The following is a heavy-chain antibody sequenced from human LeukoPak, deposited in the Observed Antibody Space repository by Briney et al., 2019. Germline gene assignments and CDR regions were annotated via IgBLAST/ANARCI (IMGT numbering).Heavy chain of an antibody. D-gene: IGHD2-2*01. CDR3: VRDVGSMPGDY. CDR1: GFTFSSYS. J-gene: IGHJ4*02. Sequence: GGSLRLSCAASGFTFSSYSMNWVRQAPGKGLEWVANIRQDGSEKHYVDSVKGRFTISRDNAKDSLSLQMNSLRVEDTAVYYCVRDVGSMPGDYWGQGTLVAVSS. V-gene: IGHV3-7*01. CDR2: IRQDGSEK.